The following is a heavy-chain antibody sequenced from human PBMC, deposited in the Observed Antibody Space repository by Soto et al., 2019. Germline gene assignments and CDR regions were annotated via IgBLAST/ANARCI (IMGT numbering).Heavy chain of an antibody. Sequence: GESLKISCKGSGYSFATYWIGWVRQMPGKGLEWMGIIYPGDSDTRYSPSFQGHVTISADKSISTAYLQWSSLKASDTAIYYCARRPGPSNWFDPWGQGTLVTVSS. CDR3: ARRPGPSNWFDP. J-gene: IGHJ5*02. CDR2: IYPGDSDT. CDR1: GYSFATYW. V-gene: IGHV5-51*01.